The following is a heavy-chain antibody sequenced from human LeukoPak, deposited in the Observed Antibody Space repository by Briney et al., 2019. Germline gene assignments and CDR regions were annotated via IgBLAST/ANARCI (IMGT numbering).Heavy chain of an antibody. J-gene: IGHJ4*02. CDR1: GGSISSSCYY. CDR3: ARPRTDDYVWGSYRYYFDY. V-gene: IGHV4-39*01. D-gene: IGHD3-16*02. Sequence: PSETLSLTCTVSGGSISSSCYYWGWLRQPPGKGLEWIGSIYYSGSTYYNPSLKSRVTISVDTSKNQFSLKLSSVTAADTAVYYCARPRTDDYVWGSYRYYFDYWGQGTLVTVSS. CDR2: IYYSGST.